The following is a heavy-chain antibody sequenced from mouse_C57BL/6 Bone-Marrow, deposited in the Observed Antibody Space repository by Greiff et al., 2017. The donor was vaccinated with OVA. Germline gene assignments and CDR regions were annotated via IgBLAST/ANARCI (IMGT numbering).Heavy chain of an antibody. Sequence: QVQLKESGPGLVAPSQSLSITCTVSGFSLTSYGVHWVRQPPGKGLEWLVVIWSDGSTTYNSALKSRLSIRKDNSKSQVFLKMNSLQTDDTAMYYGARQRSTMVTYYAMDYWGQGTSVTVSS. D-gene: IGHD2-2*01. J-gene: IGHJ4*01. V-gene: IGHV2-6-1*01. CDR1: GFSLTSYG. CDR3: ARQRSTMVTYYAMDY. CDR2: IWSDGST.